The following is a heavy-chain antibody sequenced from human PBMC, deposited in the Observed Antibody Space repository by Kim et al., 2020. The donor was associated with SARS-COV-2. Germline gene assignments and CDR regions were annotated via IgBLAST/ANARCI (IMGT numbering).Heavy chain of an antibody. CDR2: LNRDGSEK. CDR3: ARGRGNWGSSYYYYMDV. Sequence: GGSLRLSCEASGFIFSTYWMNWVRQAPGKGLQWVANLNRDGSEKYYVDSVKGRFTISRDNAKNSLYLQMNSLRAEDTAVYYCARGRGNWGSSYYYYMDV. CDR1: GFIFSTYW. J-gene: IGHJ6*03. D-gene: IGHD7-27*01. V-gene: IGHV3-7*01.